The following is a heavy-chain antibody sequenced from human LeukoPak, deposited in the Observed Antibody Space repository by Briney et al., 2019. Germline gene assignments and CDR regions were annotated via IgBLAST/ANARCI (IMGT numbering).Heavy chain of an antibody. CDR3: ANFGAYDSSGYYYWYFDL. CDR2: ISYDGSNK. J-gene: IGHJ2*01. V-gene: IGHV3-30*18. Sequence: PGGSLRLSCAASGFTFSSYGMHWVRQAPGKGLEWVAVISYDGSNKYYADSVKGRFTISRDNSKNTLYLQMNSLRAEDTAVYYCANFGAYDSSGYYYWYFDLWGRGTLVTVSS. D-gene: IGHD3-22*01. CDR1: GFTFSSYG.